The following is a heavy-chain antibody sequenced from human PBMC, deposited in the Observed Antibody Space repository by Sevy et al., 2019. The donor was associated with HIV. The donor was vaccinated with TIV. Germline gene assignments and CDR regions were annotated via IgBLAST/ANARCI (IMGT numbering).Heavy chain of an antibody. D-gene: IGHD4-17*01. CDR3: TTEVTTDYFDY. J-gene: IGHJ4*02. V-gene: IGHV3-15*01. Sequence: GGSLRLSCAASGFTFSSYAMSWVRQAPGKGLEWVGRIKSKTDGGTTDYAAPVKGRFTISRDDSKNTLYLQMNSLKTEDTAVYYCTTEVTTDYFDYWGQGTLVTVSS. CDR2: IKSKTDGGTT. CDR1: GFTFSSYA.